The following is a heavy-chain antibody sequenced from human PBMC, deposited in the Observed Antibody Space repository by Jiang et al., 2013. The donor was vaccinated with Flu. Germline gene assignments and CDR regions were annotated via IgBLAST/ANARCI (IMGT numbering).Heavy chain of an antibody. D-gene: IGHD2/OR15-2a*01. CDR3: AREVLGSRLVSNY. V-gene: IGHV3-7*03. Sequence: NQDGSEKNYVDSVKGRFTISRDNAENSLDLQMNSLRAEDTAVYYCAREVLGSRLVSNYWGQGALVTVSS. J-gene: IGHJ4*02. CDR2: NQDGSEK.